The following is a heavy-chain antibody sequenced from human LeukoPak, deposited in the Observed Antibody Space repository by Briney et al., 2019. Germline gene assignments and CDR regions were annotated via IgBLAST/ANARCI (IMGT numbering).Heavy chain of an antibody. V-gene: IGHV4-38-2*02. CDR3: ARDREDYYGSGGYDY. CDR2: INHSGST. Sequence: PSETLSLTCTVSGYSISSGYYWGWIRQPPGQGLEWIGEINHSGSTNYNPSLKSRVTILVDTSKNQFSLKLSSVTAADTAVYYCARDREDYYGSGGYDYWGQGTLVTVSS. J-gene: IGHJ4*02. CDR1: GYSISSGYY. D-gene: IGHD3-10*01.